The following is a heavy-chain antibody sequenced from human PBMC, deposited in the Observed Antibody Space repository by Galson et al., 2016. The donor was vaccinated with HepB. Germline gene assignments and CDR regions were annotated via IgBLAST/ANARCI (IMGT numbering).Heavy chain of an antibody. J-gene: IGHJ6*02. V-gene: IGHV3-9*01. CDR3: ARVVRDYRTYSYSGPSYAMDV. CDR1: GFAFDIYA. D-gene: IGHD5-18*01. Sequence: SLRLSCAASGFAFDIYAIHWVRQAPGKGPEWVSGISWNSAYVGYADSVKGRFTISRDNAKNSLYLQMNSLRAEDTALYYCARVVRDYRTYSYSGPSYAMDVWGQGTTVTVSS. CDR2: ISWNSAYV.